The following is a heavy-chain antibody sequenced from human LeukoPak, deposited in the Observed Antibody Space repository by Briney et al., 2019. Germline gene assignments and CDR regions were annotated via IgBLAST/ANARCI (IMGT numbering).Heavy chain of an antibody. CDR3: AKGRGSASCYGIRYHYTMDV. CDR1: GFTFSNYA. J-gene: IGHJ6*02. Sequence: GGSLRISCAASGFTFSNYAMSWVRQAPGKGLEWVSTISGSGGSTYYADSVEGRFTISRDNSKNTMYLQMSSLRAEDTATYYCAKGRGSASCYGIRYHYTMDVWGQGTTVTVSS. CDR2: ISGSGGST. D-gene: IGHD2-2*01. V-gene: IGHV3-23*01.